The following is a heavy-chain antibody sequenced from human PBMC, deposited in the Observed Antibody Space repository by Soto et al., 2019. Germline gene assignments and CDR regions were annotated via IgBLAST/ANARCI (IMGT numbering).Heavy chain of an antibody. CDR1: GYTFTGYD. CDR3: TRGSGNDY. V-gene: IGHV1-2*02. CDR2: ISPSSGGT. J-gene: IGHJ4*02. D-gene: IGHD3-3*01. Sequence: GPVKVSCKASGYTFTGYDMHWVRQAPGQGLEWMGWISPSSGGTIYAQKFQGRVTMTRDTSIATAYMELSRLRSDDTAVYYCTRGSGNDYWGQGSLVTVSS.